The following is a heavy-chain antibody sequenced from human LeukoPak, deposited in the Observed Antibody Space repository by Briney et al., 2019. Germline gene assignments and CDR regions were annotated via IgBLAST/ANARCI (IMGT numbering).Heavy chain of an antibody. Sequence: KPSETLSLTCAVYGGSFSGYYWSWIRQPPGKGLEWIGEINHSGSTNYNPSLKSRVTISVDTSKNQFSPKLSSVTAADTAVYYCAREDILTDGNWFDPWGQGTLVTVSS. CDR3: AREDILTDGNWFDP. J-gene: IGHJ5*02. V-gene: IGHV4-34*01. CDR2: INHSGST. D-gene: IGHD3-9*01. CDR1: GGSFSGYY.